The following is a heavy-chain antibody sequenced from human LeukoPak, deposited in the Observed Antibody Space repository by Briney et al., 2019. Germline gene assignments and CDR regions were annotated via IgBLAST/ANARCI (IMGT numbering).Heavy chain of an antibody. V-gene: IGHV4-4*07. CDR1: GGSISSYY. D-gene: IGHD3-22*01. J-gene: IGHJ4*02. CDR2: IYTSGST. Sequence: PSETLSLTCTVSGGSISSYYWSWIRQPAGKGLEWIGRIYTSGSTNYNPSLKSRVTMSVDTSKNQFSLKLSSVTAADTAVYYCARVYYHGFSDYYFPPDYWGQGTLVTVSS. CDR3: ARVYYHGFSDYYFPPDY.